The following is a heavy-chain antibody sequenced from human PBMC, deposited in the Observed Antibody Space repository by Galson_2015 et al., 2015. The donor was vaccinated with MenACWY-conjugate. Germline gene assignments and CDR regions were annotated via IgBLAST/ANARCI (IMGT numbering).Heavy chain of an antibody. CDR2: ISSSSSYT. Sequence: SLRLSCAASGFTFSDYYMSWIRQAPGKGLEWVSYISSSSSYTNYADSVKGRFTISRDNAKNSLYLQMNSLRAEDTAVYYCARVRDYGNWYFDLWGRGTLVTVSS. CDR1: GFTFSDYY. CDR3: ARVRDYGNWYFDL. D-gene: IGHD4-17*01. V-gene: IGHV3-11*06. J-gene: IGHJ2*01.